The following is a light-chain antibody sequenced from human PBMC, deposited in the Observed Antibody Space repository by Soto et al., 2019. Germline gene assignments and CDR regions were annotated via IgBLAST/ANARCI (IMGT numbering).Light chain of an antibody. CDR2: GAS. Sequence: EIVLTQSPGTLSLSTGERATLSCRASQSVTSSYLAWYQQKPGQAPRLLIYGASSRATGIPDRFSGSVSGTEFTLTISSLQSEDFAVYYCQQYNNWPPITFGQGTRLEI. CDR1: QSVTSSY. CDR3: QQYNNWPPIT. J-gene: IGKJ5*01. V-gene: IGKV3-20*01.